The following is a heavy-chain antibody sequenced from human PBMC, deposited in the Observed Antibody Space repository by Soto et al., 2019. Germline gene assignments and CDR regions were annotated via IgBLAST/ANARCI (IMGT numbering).Heavy chain of an antibody. CDR3: ARDRYSSSWCAFDI. J-gene: IGHJ3*02. CDR2: IWYDGSNT. CDR1: GFTFSSYG. Sequence: QVQLVESGGGVVQPGRSLRLSCAATGFTFSSYGMHGVRQAPGKGLEWVAVIWYDGSNTYYADSVKSRFSISRDNSQISLYMQMTSRRAEDTAVYYGARDRYSSSWCAFDIWGQGTMVTVSS. D-gene: IGHD6-13*01. V-gene: IGHV3-33*01.